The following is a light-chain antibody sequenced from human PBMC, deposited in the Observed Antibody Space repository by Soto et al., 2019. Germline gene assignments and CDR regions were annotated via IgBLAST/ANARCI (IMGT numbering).Light chain of an antibody. CDR1: QSFLYSSNNKHY. J-gene: IGKJ1*01. V-gene: IGKV4-1*01. CDR2: WES. CDR3: RQYQGPWT. Sequence: DIVMTQSPDSLAVSLGERATINCKSSQSFLYSSNNKHYLAWYHQKSGLPAKLLIYWESTRESGVPDRFSGSGSGTDFSLTISSLQAEEVAVNFGRQYQGPWTFGQGATVEIK.